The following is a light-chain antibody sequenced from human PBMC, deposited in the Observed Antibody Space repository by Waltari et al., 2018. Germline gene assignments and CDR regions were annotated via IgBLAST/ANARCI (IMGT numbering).Light chain of an antibody. Sequence: QSALPQPASVSGSPGQSITIPCTGTSSDVGTYNYVSWYQQHPGKAPKLMLFYVSIRPSGVSNRFSGSKSGNTASLTISGLQAEDEADYYCSSYISSSTLELFGGGTSLTVL. V-gene: IGLV2-14*03. J-gene: IGLJ2*01. CDR3: SSYISSSTLEL. CDR1: SSDVGTYNY. CDR2: YVS.